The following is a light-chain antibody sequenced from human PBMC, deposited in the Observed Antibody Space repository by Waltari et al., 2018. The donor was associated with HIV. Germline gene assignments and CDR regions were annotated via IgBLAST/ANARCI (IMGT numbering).Light chain of an antibody. CDR2: WAS. V-gene: IGKV4-1*01. Sequence: DIVLTHSPDSLAVSLGERAPINCKSSQSVLYSSNNKNYLAWYQQKPGQPPKLLIYWASTRESGVPDRFSGSGSGTDFTLTISSLQAEDVAVYYCQQYYSTPPTFGQGTRLEIK. CDR3: QQYYSTPPT. J-gene: IGKJ5*01. CDR1: QSVLYSSNNKNY.